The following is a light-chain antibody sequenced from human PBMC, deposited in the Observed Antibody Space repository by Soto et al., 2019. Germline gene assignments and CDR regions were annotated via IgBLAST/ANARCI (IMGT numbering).Light chain of an antibody. CDR1: QSISSSY. J-gene: IGKJ5*01. Sequence: EVVLTQSPATLSLSPGEGATLSCRASQSISSSYLSWYQQKPGQAPRLLIYGASTRATGIPARFSGSGRGSGTDFTLTISSLQPEDFAVYYCLQDYNLPITFGQGTQLEIK. V-gene: IGKV3D-7*01. CDR3: LQDYNLPIT. CDR2: GAS.